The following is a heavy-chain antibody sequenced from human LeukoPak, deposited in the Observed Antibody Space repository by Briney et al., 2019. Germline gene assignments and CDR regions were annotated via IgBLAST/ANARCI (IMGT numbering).Heavy chain of an antibody. Sequence: SGGSLRLSCSAPGFTFKSYAMHWVRQAPGKGLEWVSGITSGGSTYYIDSVKGRFTISRDNSKNTLYLQMNSLRAEDTAVYYCAPSPAYGDVFRGNYWGQGTLVTVSS. CDR2: ITSGGST. CDR3: APSPAYGDVFRGNY. D-gene: IGHD4-17*01. J-gene: IGHJ4*02. CDR1: GFTFKSYA. V-gene: IGHV3-23*01.